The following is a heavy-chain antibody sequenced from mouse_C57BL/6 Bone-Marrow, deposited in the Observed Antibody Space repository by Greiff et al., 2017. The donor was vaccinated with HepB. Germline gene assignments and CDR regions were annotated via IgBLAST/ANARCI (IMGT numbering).Heavy chain of an antibody. Sequence: QVQLQQSGAELVKPGASVKISCKASGYAFSSYWMNWVKQRPGKGLEWIGQLYPGDGDTNYNGKFKGKATLTADKSSSTAYMQLSSLTSEDSAVYFCARYYYYGSSPAMDYWGQGTSVTVSS. V-gene: IGHV1-80*01. D-gene: IGHD1-1*01. CDR3: ARYYYYGSSPAMDY. CDR2: LYPGDGDT. J-gene: IGHJ4*01. CDR1: GYAFSSYW.